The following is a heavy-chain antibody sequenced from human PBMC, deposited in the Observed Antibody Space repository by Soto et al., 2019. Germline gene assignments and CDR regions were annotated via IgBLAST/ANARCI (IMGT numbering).Heavy chain of an antibody. J-gene: IGHJ4*02. CDR1: GGSISSGDYY. Sequence: SETLSLTCTVSGGSISSGDYYWSWIRQPPGKGLEWIGCIYYSGSTYYNPSLKSRVTISVDTSKNQFSLKLSSVTAADTAVYYCARAVVTMIVVGFDYWGQGTLVTVSS. D-gene: IGHD3-22*01. CDR3: ARAVVTMIVVGFDY. CDR2: IYYSGST. V-gene: IGHV4-30-4*01.